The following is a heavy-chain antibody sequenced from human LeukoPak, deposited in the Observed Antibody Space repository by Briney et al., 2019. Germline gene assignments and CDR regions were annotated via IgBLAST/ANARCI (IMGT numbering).Heavy chain of an antibody. J-gene: IGHJ4*02. CDR3: ARTGFHS. V-gene: IGHV3-74*01. D-gene: IGHD1-1*01. CDR2: IKGDGSST. Sequence: GGSLRLSFAALGLTLSTYGMHWVRRAPGKGLVWVARIKGDGSSTAYADSVKGRFTISRDNTKNTLYLQMTSLRAEDAAVYYCARTGFHSCGEGNLVTVSS. CDR1: GLTLSTYG.